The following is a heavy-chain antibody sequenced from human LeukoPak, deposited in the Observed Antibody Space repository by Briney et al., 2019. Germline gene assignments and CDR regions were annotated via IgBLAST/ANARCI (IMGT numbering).Heavy chain of an antibody. CDR3: AKVPIAVAGRLDY. J-gene: IGHJ4*02. CDR1: GFTFSSYG. V-gene: IGHV3-33*06. D-gene: IGHD6-19*01. Sequence: PGGSLRLSCAASGFTFSSYGMHWVRQAPGKGLEWVAVIWYDGSNKYYADSVKGRFTISRDNSKNTLYLQMNSLRAEDTAVYYCAKVPIAVAGRLDYWGRGTLVTVSS. CDR2: IWYDGSNK.